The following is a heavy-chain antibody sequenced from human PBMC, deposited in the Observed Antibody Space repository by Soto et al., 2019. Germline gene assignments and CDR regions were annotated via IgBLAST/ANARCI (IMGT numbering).Heavy chain of an antibody. CDR2: IYYSGST. J-gene: IGHJ6*03. V-gene: IGHV4-31*03. CDR1: GGSISSGGYY. D-gene: IGHD6-13*01. CDR3: ARGRRRAAAGKDYYYYYYMDV. Sequence: QVQLQESGPGLVKPSQTLSLTCTVSGGSISSGGYYWSWIRQHPGKGLEWIGYIYYSGSTYYNPSLKSRVTISVETSKNQFSLKLSSVTAADTAVYYCARGRRRAAAGKDYYYYYYMDVWGKGTTVTVSS.